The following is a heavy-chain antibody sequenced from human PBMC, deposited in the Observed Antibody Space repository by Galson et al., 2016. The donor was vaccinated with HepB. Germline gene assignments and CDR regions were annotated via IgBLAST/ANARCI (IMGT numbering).Heavy chain of an antibody. D-gene: IGHD3-10*01. Sequence: SVKVSCKVSGYPLSDLSMHWVRQAPGKGLEWMGGYVPEDGNTRYAQTFQGRVTMTEDTSTDTAYMELNSLKYEDTAVYYCATGNYYHSGSPTYWGQGTLVTVSA. V-gene: IGHV1-24*01. J-gene: IGHJ4*02. CDR2: YVPEDGNT. CDR3: ATGNYYHSGSPTY. CDR1: GYPLSDLS.